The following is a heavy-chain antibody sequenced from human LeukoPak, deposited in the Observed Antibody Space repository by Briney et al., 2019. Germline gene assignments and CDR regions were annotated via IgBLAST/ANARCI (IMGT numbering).Heavy chain of an antibody. V-gene: IGHV4-34*01. D-gene: IGHD6-13*01. CDR2: IDNNGIT. J-gene: IGHJ4*02. Sequence: SETLSLTCAVSGESFSGNFWTWIRQSPGKGLEWIGEIDNNGITNYNPSLKSRVTISVDTSKNQFSLKLSSVTAADTAVYYCAREYSSSWYDYWGQGTLVTVSS. CDR1: GESFSGNF. CDR3: AREYSSSWYDY.